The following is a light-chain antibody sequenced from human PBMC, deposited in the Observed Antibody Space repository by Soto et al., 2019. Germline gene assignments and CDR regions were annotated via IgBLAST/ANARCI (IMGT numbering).Light chain of an antibody. Sequence: ETVMTQSPATLSVSPGERATLSCRASQSVSTNLAWYQQKPGQAPRLLIYGTSTRATGIPARFSGSGSGTEFTLTISSLQSEDFSVYYCQQYNNWPLTFGGETRVEIK. V-gene: IGKV3-15*01. CDR2: GTS. CDR1: QSVSTN. J-gene: IGKJ4*01. CDR3: QQYNNWPLT.